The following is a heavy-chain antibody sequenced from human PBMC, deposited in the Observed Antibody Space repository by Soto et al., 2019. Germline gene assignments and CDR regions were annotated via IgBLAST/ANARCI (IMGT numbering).Heavy chain of an antibody. J-gene: IGHJ4*02. CDR2: IYYSGST. CDR3: ASAGYYDSSGYPNYFDY. Sequence: QVQLQESGPGLVKPSQTLSLTCTVSGGSISSGDYYWSWIRQPPGKGLEWIGYIYYSGSTYYNPSLKSRVTISVDTSKTQFSLKLSSVTAADTAVYYCASAGYYDSSGYPNYFDYWGQGTLVTVSS. V-gene: IGHV4-30-4*01. CDR1: GGSISSGDYY. D-gene: IGHD3-22*01.